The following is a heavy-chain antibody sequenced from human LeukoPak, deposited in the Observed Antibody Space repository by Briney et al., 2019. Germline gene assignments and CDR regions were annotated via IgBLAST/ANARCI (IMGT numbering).Heavy chain of an antibody. D-gene: IGHD2-15*01. CDR3: ARYCSGGSCYSGYGMDV. CDR1: GGSFSGYY. Sequence: SETLSLTCAVYGGSFSGYYWIWIRQPPGKGLEWIGEINHSGSTNYNPSLKSRVTISVDTSKNQFSLKLSSVTAADTAVYYCARYCSGGSCYSGYGMDVWGKGTTVTVSS. V-gene: IGHV4-34*01. CDR2: INHSGST. J-gene: IGHJ6*04.